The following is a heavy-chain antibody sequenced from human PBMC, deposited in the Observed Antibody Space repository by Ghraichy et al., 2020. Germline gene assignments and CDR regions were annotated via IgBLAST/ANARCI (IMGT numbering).Heavy chain of an antibody. CDR3: ARRNLDYYDSSGYLYYFDY. CDR2: IYPGDSDT. J-gene: IGHJ4*02. Sequence: GESLNISCKGSGYSFTSYWIGWVRQMPGKGLEWMGIIYPGDSDTRYSPSFQGQVTISADKSISTAYLQWSSLKASDTAMYYCARRNLDYYDSSGYLYYFDYWGQGTLVTVSS. D-gene: IGHD3-22*01. V-gene: IGHV5-51*01. CDR1: GYSFTSYW.